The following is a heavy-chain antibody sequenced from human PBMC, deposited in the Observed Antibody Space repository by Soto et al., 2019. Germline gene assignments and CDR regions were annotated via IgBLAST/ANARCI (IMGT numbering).Heavy chain of an antibody. Sequence: GGSLRLSCAASGFTFSSYSMNWVRQAPGKGLEWVSSISSSSSYIYYADSVKGRFTISRDNAKNSLYLQMNSLRAKDTAVYYCARDTAVAGTGYYDSSGYYIILHYWGQGTLVTVSS. D-gene: IGHD3-22*01. CDR2: ISSSSSYI. CDR3: ARDTAVAGTGYYDSSGYYIILHY. CDR1: GFTFSSYS. J-gene: IGHJ4*02. V-gene: IGHV3-21*01.